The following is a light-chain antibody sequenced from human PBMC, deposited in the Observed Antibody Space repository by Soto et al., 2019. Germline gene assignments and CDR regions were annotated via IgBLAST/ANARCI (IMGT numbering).Light chain of an antibody. CDR3: QAYDYSLTAFV. CDR1: NSNLGAGYD. Sequence: QSVLTQPPSVSGAPGQTITISCTGNNSNLGAGYDVHWYQQLPGAAPKLVIFGNRNRPSGVPERFSGSKSGTSASLAITGLQAEVEADYYCQAYDYSLTAFVFGGGTKLTVL. J-gene: IGLJ3*02. CDR2: GNR. V-gene: IGLV1-40*01.